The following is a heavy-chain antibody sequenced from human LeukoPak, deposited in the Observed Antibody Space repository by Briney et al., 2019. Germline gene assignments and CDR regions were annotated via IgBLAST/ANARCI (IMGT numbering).Heavy chain of an antibody. CDR3: ARQSHYYDSSGYYRYFDY. CDR2: IYYSGST. CDR1: GGSISSSSYY. Sequence: SETLFLTCTVSGGSISSSSYYWGWIRQPPGTGLEWIGSIYYSGSTYYNPSLKSRVTISVDTSKNQFSLKLSSVTAADTAVYYCARQSHYYDSSGYYRYFDYWGQGTLVTVSS. J-gene: IGHJ4*02. V-gene: IGHV4-39*01. D-gene: IGHD3-22*01.